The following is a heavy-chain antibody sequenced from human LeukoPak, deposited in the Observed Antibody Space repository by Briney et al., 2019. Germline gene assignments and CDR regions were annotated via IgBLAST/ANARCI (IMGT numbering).Heavy chain of an antibody. D-gene: IGHD1-26*01. CDR2: IYTSGST. Sequence: SETLSLTCTVSGGSISSGSNYWSWIRQPAGKGLEWIGRIYTSGSTNYNPSLKSRVTISVDTSKNQFSLKLSSVTAADTAVYYCARAPRALALETLNYYSYYMDVWGKGTTVTVSS. CDR1: GGSISSGSNY. J-gene: IGHJ6*03. V-gene: IGHV4-61*02. CDR3: ARAPRALALETLNYYSYYMDV.